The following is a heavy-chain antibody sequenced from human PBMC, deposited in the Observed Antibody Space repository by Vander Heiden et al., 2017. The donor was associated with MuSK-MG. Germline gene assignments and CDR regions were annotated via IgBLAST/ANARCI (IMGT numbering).Heavy chain of an antibody. CDR2: INHSGST. Sequence: QVQLQQWGAGLLKPSETLSLTCAVYGGSFSGYYWSWIRQPPGKGLEWIGEINHSGSTNYNPSLKRRGTISTDTSKNQFSLQLSSVTAAETAVYYCARGRITMVRGALTYWYFDLWGRGTLVTVYS. V-gene: IGHV4-34*01. CDR1: GGSFSGYY. J-gene: IGHJ2*01. CDR3: ARGRITMVRGALTYWYFDL. D-gene: IGHD3-10*01.